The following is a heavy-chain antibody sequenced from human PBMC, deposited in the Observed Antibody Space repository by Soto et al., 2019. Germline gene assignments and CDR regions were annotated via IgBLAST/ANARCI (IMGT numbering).Heavy chain of an antibody. V-gene: IGHV3-30-3*01. J-gene: IGHJ6*02. D-gene: IGHD1-26*01. CDR1: GFTFSSYA. CDR2: ISYDGSNK. CDR3: ARDGQWESYYYCGMDV. Sequence: QVQLVESGGGVVQPGRSLRLSCAASGFTFSSYAMHWVRQAPGKGLEWVAVISYDGSNKYYADSVKGRFTISRDNSKNTLYLQMNSLRAEDTAVYYCARDGQWESYYYCGMDVWGQGTTVTVSS.